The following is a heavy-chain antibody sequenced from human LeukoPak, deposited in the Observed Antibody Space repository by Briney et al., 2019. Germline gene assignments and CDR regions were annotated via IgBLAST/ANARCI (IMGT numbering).Heavy chain of an antibody. CDR3: ARDTYGSGSDDDY. D-gene: IGHD3-10*01. CDR2: MNPNSGNT. CDR1: GYTFTSYD. J-gene: IGHJ4*02. Sequence: GASVKVSCKASGYTFTSYDINWVRQATGQGLEWMGWMNPNSGNTGYAQKFQGRVTMTTDTSTSTAYMELRSLRSDDTAVYYCARDTYGSGSDDDYWGQGTLVTVSS. V-gene: IGHV1-8*01.